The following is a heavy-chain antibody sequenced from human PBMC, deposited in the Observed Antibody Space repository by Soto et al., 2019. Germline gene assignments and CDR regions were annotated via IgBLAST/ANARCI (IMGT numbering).Heavy chain of an antibody. J-gene: IGHJ6*02. V-gene: IGHV1-8*01. CDR1: GYTFTSYD. CDR2: MNPNSGNT. CDR3: ARGVHDYSIYYYYYGMDV. Sequence: RASVKVSCKASGYTFTSYDINWVRQATGQGLEWMGWMNPNSGNTGYAQKFQGRVTMTRNTSISTAYMELSSLRSEDTALYYCARGVHDYSIYYYYYGMDVWGQGTTVTVSS. D-gene: IGHD4-4*01.